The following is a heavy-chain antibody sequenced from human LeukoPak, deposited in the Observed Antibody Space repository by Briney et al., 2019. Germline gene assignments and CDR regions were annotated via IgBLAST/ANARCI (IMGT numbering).Heavy chain of an antibody. J-gene: IGHJ4*02. Sequence: PSETLSLTCAVSGYSISSGYYWGWIRQPPGKGLEWIGSIYHSGSTYYNPSLKSRVTISLDTSKNQFSLELSSVTAADTAVYYCAGDSSGYYYFDYWGQGTLVTVSS. V-gene: IGHV4-38-2*01. D-gene: IGHD3-22*01. CDR2: IYHSGST. CDR1: GYSISSGYY. CDR3: AGDSSGYYYFDY.